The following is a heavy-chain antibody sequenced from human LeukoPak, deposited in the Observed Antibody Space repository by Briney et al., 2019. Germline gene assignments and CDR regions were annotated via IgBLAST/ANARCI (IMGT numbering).Heavy chain of an antibody. J-gene: IGHJ4*02. CDR1: GGTFSSYA. Sequence: SVKVSCKASGGTFSSYAISWVRQAPGQGLEWMGGIIPIFGTANYAQKFQGRVTITTDESTSTAYMELSSLRSEDTAVYYCAKGHATYYDFWSGYLDYWGQGTLVTVSS. D-gene: IGHD3-3*01. V-gene: IGHV1-69*05. CDR3: AKGHATYYDFWSGYLDY. CDR2: IIPIFGTA.